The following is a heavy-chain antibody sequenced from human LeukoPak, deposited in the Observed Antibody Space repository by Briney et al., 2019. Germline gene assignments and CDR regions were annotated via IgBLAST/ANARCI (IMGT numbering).Heavy chain of an antibody. D-gene: IGHD3-10*01. Sequence: GASVKVSCRASGGTFISYAISWVRQAPGQGLEWMGGIIPIFGTANYAQKFQGRVTITADESTSTAYMELSSLRSEDTAVYYCARGLEPDYYGSGSYYPFDYWGQGTLVTVSS. CDR2: IIPIFGTA. V-gene: IGHV1-69*13. J-gene: IGHJ4*02. CDR1: GGTFISYA. CDR3: ARGLEPDYYGSGSYYPFDY.